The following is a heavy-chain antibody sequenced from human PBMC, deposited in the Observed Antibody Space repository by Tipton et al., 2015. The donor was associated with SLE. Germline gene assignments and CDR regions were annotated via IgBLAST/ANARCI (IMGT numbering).Heavy chain of an antibody. Sequence: QLVQSGAEVKKPGASVNVFCKASGYNLMNYGISWVRQAPGQGLEWMGWISVYHGVTNYAQRFQGRVTMTTDTSTSTAYMELRSLRSDDTAVYYCARSIVATTDFDYWGQGTLVTVSA. J-gene: IGHJ4*02. V-gene: IGHV1-18*01. CDR1: GYNLMNYG. CDR2: ISVYHGVT. D-gene: IGHD5-12*01. CDR3: ARSIVATTDFDY.